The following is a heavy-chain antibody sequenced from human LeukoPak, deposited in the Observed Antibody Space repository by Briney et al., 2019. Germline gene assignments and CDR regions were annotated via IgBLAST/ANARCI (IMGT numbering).Heavy chain of an antibody. CDR3: ASGIRKNSSSSWSYYYYYMDV. J-gene: IGHJ6*03. Sequence: SQTLSLTCTVSGGSISSGGYYWSWFRQHPGKGLEWIGYIYYSGSTYYNPSLKRRVTISVDTSKNQFSLQLSSVTAADTAVYYCASGIRKNSSSSWSYYYYYMDVWGKGTTVTVSS. V-gene: IGHV4-31*03. D-gene: IGHD6-6*01. CDR1: GGSISSGGYY. CDR2: IYYSGST.